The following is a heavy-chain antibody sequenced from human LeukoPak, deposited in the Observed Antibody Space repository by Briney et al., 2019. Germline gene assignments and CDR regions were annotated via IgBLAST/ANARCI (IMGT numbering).Heavy chain of an antibody. CDR1: GGSISSSSYY. CDR3: AGDTSGYYYFDY. V-gene: IGHV4-39*07. CDR2: IYYTGST. J-gene: IGHJ4*02. Sequence: SETLSLTCTVSGGSISSSSYYWGWIRQPPGKGLEWIGSIYYTGSTHYNPSLKSRVTISVDTSKNQFSLKLSSVTAADTAVYYCAGDTSGYYYFDYWGQGTLVTVSS. D-gene: IGHD3-22*01.